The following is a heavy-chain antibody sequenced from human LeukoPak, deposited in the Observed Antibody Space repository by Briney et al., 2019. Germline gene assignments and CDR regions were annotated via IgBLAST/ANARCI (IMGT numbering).Heavy chain of an antibody. CDR1: GFTFSSYW. J-gene: IGHJ4*02. Sequence: PGGSLRLSCAASGFTFSSYWMSWVRQAPGKGLDWVSNIKQDGSEKYYVDSVKGRFTISRDNAENSLYLQMNSLRAEDTAVYYCARGDTGFDYYDSSGYYYVTFFDYWGQGALVTVSS. V-gene: IGHV3-7*01. CDR3: ARGDTGFDYYDSSGYYYVTFFDY. D-gene: IGHD3-22*01. CDR2: IKQDGSEK.